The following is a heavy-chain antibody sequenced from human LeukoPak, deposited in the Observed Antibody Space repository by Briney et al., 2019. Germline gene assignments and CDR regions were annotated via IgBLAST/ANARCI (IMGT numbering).Heavy chain of an antibody. CDR1: GYTFTGYY. Sequence: ASVKVSCKASGYTFTGYYMHWVRQAPGQGLEWMGWIHPNSGGTNYAQKFQGRVTMTRDTSISTAYMELSRLRSDDTAVYYCAREGPHYDSSGYYGGWFDPWGQGTLVTVSS. D-gene: IGHD3-22*01. CDR2: IHPNSGGT. CDR3: AREGPHYDSSGYYGGWFDP. J-gene: IGHJ5*02. V-gene: IGHV1-2*02.